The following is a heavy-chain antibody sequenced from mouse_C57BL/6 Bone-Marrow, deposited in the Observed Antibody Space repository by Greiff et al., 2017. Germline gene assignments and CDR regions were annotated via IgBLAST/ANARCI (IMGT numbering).Heavy chain of an antibody. CDR3: ARYSNYHY. V-gene: IGHV1-55*01. Sequence: QVQLKQSGAELVKPGASVKMSCKASGYTFTSYWITWVKQRPGQGLEWIGDIYPGSGSTNYNEKFKSKATLTVDKSSSTDYMQLSSLTSEDSAVYYCARYSNYHYWGQGTTLTVSS. CDR2: IYPGSGST. CDR1: GYTFTSYW. J-gene: IGHJ2*01. D-gene: IGHD2-5*01.